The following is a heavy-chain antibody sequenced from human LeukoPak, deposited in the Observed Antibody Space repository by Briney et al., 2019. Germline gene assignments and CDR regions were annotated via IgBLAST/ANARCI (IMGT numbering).Heavy chain of an antibody. D-gene: IGHD1-7*01. V-gene: IGHV4-39*01. CDR2: IYYSGST. Sequence: SETLSLTCTVSGGSISSSSYYWGWIRQPPGKGLEWIGSIYYSGSTYYNPSLKSRVTISVDASKNQFSLKLSSVTAADTAVYYCASPTMGELGLQGYYGMDVWGQGTTVTVSS. J-gene: IGHJ6*02. CDR3: ASPTMGELGLQGYYGMDV. CDR1: GGSISSSSYY.